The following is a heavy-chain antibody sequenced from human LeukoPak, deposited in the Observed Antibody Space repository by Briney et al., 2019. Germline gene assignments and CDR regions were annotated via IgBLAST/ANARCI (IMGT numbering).Heavy chain of an antibody. Sequence: GGSPRLSCAASGFTFSSYAMSWVRQAPGKGLEWVSTISGTGSSTYYADSAKGRFTISRDNSKDTLFLQLNSLTAADTAMYFCAKASVAIPQYCNSWGQGTLVTVSS. J-gene: IGHJ5*02. V-gene: IGHV3-23*01. CDR2: ISGTGSST. CDR3: AKASVAIPQYCNS. CDR1: GFTFSSYA. D-gene: IGHD2-2*02.